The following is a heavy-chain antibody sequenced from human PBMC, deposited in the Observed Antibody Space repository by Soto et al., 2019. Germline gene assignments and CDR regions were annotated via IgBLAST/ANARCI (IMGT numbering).Heavy chain of an antibody. Sequence: QVKLVQSGAEVKKPGSSVKVSCKASGGTFSSYAISWVRQAPGQGLEWMGGIIPIFGTANYAQKFQGRVTITADKSTSTDYMELSSLRAEDTAVYYCARSYCSSTSCSFYYYYGMDVWGQGTTVTVSS. CDR3: ARSYCSSTSCSFYYYYGMDV. CDR1: GGTFSSYA. V-gene: IGHV1-69*06. J-gene: IGHJ6*02. CDR2: IIPIFGTA. D-gene: IGHD2-2*01.